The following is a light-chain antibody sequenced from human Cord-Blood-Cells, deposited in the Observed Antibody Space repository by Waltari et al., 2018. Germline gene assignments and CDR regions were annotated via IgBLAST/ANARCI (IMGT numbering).Light chain of an antibody. CDR3: QAWDSSTAGV. CDR1: KLGDKY. Sequence: SYGLTQPPSVSVSPGQTASITCPGDKLGDKYACWYQQKPGQSHVLVIYQDSKRPSGIPERFSGSNSGNTATLTISGTQAMDEADYYCQAWDSSTAGVFGGGTKLTVL. V-gene: IGLV3-1*01. CDR2: QDS. J-gene: IGLJ2*01.